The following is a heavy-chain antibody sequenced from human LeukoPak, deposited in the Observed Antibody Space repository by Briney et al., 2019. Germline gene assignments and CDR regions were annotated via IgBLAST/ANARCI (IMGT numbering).Heavy chain of an antibody. CDR3: ARAPTDVGATIGYYFDY. Sequence: GSLRLSCAASGFTVSSNYMSWVRQPPGKGLEWIGEINHSGSTNYNPSLKSRVTISVDTSKNQFSLKLSSVTAADTAVYYCARAPTDVGATIGYYFDYWGQGTLVTVSS. D-gene: IGHD1-26*01. V-gene: IGHV4-34*01. CDR1: GFTVSSNY. J-gene: IGHJ4*02. CDR2: INHSGST.